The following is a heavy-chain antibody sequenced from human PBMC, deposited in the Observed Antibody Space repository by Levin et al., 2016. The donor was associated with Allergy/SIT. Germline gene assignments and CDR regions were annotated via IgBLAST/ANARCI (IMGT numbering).Heavy chain of an antibody. V-gene: IGHV3-9*01. Sequence: LSLTCAASGFTFDDYAMHWVRQAPGKGLEWVSGISWNSGSIGYADSVKGRFTISRDNAKNSLYLQMNSLRAEDTALYYCAKEGLYPQWGQGTLVTVSS. CDR2: ISWNSGSI. CDR3: AKEGLYPQ. D-gene: IGHD3-16*02. J-gene: IGHJ4*02. CDR1: GFTFDDYA.